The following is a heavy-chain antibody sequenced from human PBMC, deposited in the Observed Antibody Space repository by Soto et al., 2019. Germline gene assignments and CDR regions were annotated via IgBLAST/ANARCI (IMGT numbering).Heavy chain of an antibody. V-gene: IGHV4-59*02. CDR1: GASVNNDY. J-gene: IGHJ4*02. Sequence: QVQLQESGPGLVKPSETLSLTCTVSGASVNNDYWTWIRQSAGKGLECIGYLSYSGTINYNPSFRGLGSMSPDTSTNPFSLRLSSVAAADTAFYYCARDLGGRKLFDYWGQGTLVTVSS. CDR3: ARDLGGRKLFDY. D-gene: IGHD3-16*01. CDR2: LSYSGTI.